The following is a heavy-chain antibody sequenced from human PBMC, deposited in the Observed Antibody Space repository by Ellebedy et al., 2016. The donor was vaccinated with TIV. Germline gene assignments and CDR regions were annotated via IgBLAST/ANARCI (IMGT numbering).Heavy chain of an antibody. CDR1: GDSISSYY. J-gene: IGHJ4*02. D-gene: IGHD5-18*01. CDR2: IYYSGST. Sequence: MPSETLSLTCTVSGDSISSYYWSWIRQPPGKGLEWIGYIYYSGSTYYNPSLKSRVTISVDTSKNQFSLKLSSVTAADTAVYYCARLDTAMDPVVWGQGTLVTVSS. V-gene: IGHV4-59*08. CDR3: ARLDTAMDPVV.